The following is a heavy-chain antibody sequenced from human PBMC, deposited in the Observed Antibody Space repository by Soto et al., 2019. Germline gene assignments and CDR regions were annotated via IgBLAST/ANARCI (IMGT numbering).Heavy chain of an antibody. CDR1: GYSFAGYW. CDR3: ARQIYDSDTGPNFQYYFDS. CDR2: IDPSDSQT. D-gene: IGHD3-22*01. V-gene: IGHV5-10-1*01. Sequence: GESLKISCQGSGYSFAGYWITWVRQKPGKGLEWMGRIDPSDSQTYYSPSFRGHVTISVTKSITTVFLQWSSLRASDTAMYYCARQIYDSDTGPNFQYYFDSWGQGTPVTVSS. J-gene: IGHJ4*02.